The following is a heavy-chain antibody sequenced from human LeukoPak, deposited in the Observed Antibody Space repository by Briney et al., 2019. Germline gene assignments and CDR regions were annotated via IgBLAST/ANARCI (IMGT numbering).Heavy chain of an antibody. J-gene: IGHJ4*02. Sequence: GASVKVSCKASGYXFTGYYIHWVRQAPGQGLEWMGWINPNSGGTNYAQNFQGRVTMTRDTSISTAYMELSRLRSDDTAVYYCARSANPATAFDYWGQGTLVTVSS. V-gene: IGHV1-2*02. D-gene: IGHD2-21*02. CDR3: ARSANPATAFDY. CDR2: INPNSGGT. CDR1: GYXFTGYY.